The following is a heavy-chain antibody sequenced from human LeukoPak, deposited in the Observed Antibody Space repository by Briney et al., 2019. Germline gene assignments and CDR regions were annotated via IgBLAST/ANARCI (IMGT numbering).Heavy chain of an antibody. J-gene: IGHJ6*02. D-gene: IGHD3-3*01. CDR3: AREVRFLEWSTYYYYGMDV. Sequence: GGSLRLSCAASGFTFGTYWMSWVRQAPGKGLEWVANIKEDGSQKYYVDSVKGRFTISRDNAKNSLYLQMNSLRAEDTAVYYCAREVRFLEWSTYYYYGMDVWGQGTTVTFSS. V-gene: IGHV3-7*05. CDR2: IKEDGSQK. CDR1: GFTFGTYW.